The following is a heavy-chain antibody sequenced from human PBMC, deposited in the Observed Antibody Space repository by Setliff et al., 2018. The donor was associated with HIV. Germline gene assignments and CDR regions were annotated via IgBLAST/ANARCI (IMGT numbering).Heavy chain of an antibody. CDR3: ARIFGDQGYYYGMDV. D-gene: IGHD3-3*01. Sequence: PSETLSLTCTVSGSSISSGYYWGWIRQPPGKGLEWIGEINHGAYTNYNSSLKSRVTISVDTSKNQFSLKLSSVIAADTAVYYCARIFGDQGYYYGMDVWGQGTTVTVSS. V-gene: IGHV4-38-2*02. CDR1: GSSISSGYY. J-gene: IGHJ6*02. CDR2: INHGAYT.